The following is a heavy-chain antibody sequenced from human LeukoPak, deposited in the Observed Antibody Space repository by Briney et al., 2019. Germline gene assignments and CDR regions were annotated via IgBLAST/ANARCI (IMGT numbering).Heavy chain of an antibody. CDR3: ARGPPGITIFGVVIIDNWFDP. J-gene: IGHJ5*02. D-gene: IGHD3-3*01. V-gene: IGHV1-8*01. Sequence: ASXXVSCKASGYTYTSYDINWVRQATGQGLEWMGWMNPNSGNTGYAQRFQGRVTMTRNTSISTAYMELSSLRSEDTAVYYCARGPPGITIFGVVIIDNWFDPWGQGTLVTVSS. CDR2: MNPNSGNT. CDR1: GYTYTSYD.